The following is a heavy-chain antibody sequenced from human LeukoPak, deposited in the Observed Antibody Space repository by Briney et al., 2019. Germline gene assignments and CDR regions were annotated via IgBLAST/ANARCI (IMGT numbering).Heavy chain of an antibody. V-gene: IGHV4-61*02. CDR3: ARARGDYRRVDYFDY. CDR2: IYTSGST. Sequence: PSETLSLTCTVSGGSISSGSYYWSWIRQPAGKGLEWIGRIYTSGSTNYNPTLKTRVTISVVTSKNQFSLKLSSVTAADTAVYYCARARGDYRRVDYFDYWGQGTPVSVSS. D-gene: IGHD4-17*01. J-gene: IGHJ4*02. CDR1: GGSISSGSYY.